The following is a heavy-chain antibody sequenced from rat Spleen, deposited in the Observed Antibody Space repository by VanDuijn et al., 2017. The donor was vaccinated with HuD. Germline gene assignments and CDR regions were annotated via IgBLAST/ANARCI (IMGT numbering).Heavy chain of an antibody. CDR3: TSFNSGYPNWFAY. CDR1: GFTFSNYG. V-gene: IGHV5S14*01. Sequence: EVQLVESGGGLVQPGRSLKLSCAASGFTFSNYGMAWVRQTPTKGLEWVASISTSGGSTYYRDSVKGRFTISRDNAKSTLYLQMNSLRSEDTATYYCTSFNSGYPNWFAYWGQGTLVTVSS. CDR2: ISTSGGST. J-gene: IGHJ3*01. D-gene: IGHD4-3*01.